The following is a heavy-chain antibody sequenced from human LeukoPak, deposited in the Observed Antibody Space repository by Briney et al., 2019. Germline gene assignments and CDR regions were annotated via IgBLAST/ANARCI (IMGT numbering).Heavy chain of an antibody. J-gene: IGHJ4*02. D-gene: IGHD5-24*01. Sequence: ASVNVSCKASGYTFTSYGISWVRQAPGQRLEWMGWIDAGNGNTKYSQKFLGRVTITRDTSASTAYMELSSLTSEDTAVYYCARGRWSATTATYYLDFWGQGTLVTVSS. CDR2: IDAGNGNT. CDR1: GYTFTSYG. CDR3: ARGRWSATTATYYLDF. V-gene: IGHV1-3*01.